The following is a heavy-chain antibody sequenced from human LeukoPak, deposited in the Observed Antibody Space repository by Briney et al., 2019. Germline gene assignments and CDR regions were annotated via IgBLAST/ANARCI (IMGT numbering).Heavy chain of an antibody. CDR3: ARGIAVAGTFDY. CDR1: GFSFSSYS. Sequence: TGGSLRLSFAASGFSFSSYSMNWVRQAPGKGLEWVSSIISSSSYIYYADSLKGRFTDSRDNAKNSLYLQMNSLRAEDTAVYYCARGIAVAGTFDYWGQRTLVTVSS. J-gene: IGHJ4*02. D-gene: IGHD6-19*01. V-gene: IGHV3-21*01. CDR2: IISSSSYI.